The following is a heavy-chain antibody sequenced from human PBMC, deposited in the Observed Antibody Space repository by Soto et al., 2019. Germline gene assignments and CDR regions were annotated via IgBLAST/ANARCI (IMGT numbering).Heavy chain of an antibody. CDR1: GFTFSSYA. J-gene: IGHJ6*02. Sequence: QVQLVESGGGVVQPGRSLRLSCAASGFTFSSYAMHWVRQAPGKGLEWVAVISYDGSNKYYADSVKGRFTISRDNSKNTLYLQMNSLRAEDTAVYYCARVGDCSGGSCSPAEAYYYYGMDVWGQGTTVTVSS. D-gene: IGHD2-15*01. CDR2: ISYDGSNK. V-gene: IGHV3-30-3*01. CDR3: ARVGDCSGGSCSPAEAYYYYGMDV.